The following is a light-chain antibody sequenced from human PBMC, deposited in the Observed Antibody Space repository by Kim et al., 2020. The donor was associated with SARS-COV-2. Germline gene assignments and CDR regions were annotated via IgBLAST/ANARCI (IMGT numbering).Light chain of an antibody. CDR3: QHSYSTPRT. Sequence: DIQMTQSPSSLSASVGDRVTITCRASQTISSYLNWYQQKPGKAPNLLIYAASSLQSGVPSRFSGSGSGTDFTLTISSLQPEDFATYYCQHSYSTPRTCGQGTKVEIK. V-gene: IGKV1-39*01. CDR1: QTISSY. J-gene: IGKJ1*01. CDR2: AAS.